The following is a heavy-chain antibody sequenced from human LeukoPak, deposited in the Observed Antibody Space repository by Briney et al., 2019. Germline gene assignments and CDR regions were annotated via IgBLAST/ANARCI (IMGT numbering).Heavy chain of an antibody. J-gene: IGHJ4*02. CDR3: ANSPYSSSCSAKGYYFDY. V-gene: IGHV3-23*01. CDR2: ISGSGGST. Sequence: GGSLRLSCAASGFTFSSYAMSWVRQAPGKGLEWVSAISGSGGSTYYADSVKGRFTISRDYSKNTLYLQMNSLRAEDTAVYYCANSPYSSSCSAKGYYFDYWGQGTLVTVSS. D-gene: IGHD6-13*01. CDR1: GFTFSSYA.